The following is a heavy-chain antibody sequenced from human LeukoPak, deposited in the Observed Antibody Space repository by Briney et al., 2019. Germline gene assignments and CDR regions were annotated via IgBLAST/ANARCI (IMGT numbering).Heavy chain of an antibody. V-gene: IGHV3-23*01. CDR1: GFTFSSYA. Sequence: GGSLRLSCAASGFTFSSYAMSCVRQAPGKGLEWVSAISGSGGSTYYADSVKGRFTISRDNSKNTLYLQMNSLRAEDTAVYYCAKYYYYDSSGYLRIDYWGQGTLVTVSS. J-gene: IGHJ4*02. CDR2: ISGSGGST. CDR3: AKYYYYDSSGYLRIDY. D-gene: IGHD3-22*01.